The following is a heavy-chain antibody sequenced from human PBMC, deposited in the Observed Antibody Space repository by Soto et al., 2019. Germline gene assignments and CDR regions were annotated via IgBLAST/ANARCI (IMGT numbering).Heavy chain of an antibody. J-gene: IGHJ6*02. V-gene: IGHV3-30*18. CDR3: AKEGCGSCYSYYYYGMDV. CDR1: GFTFSSYG. D-gene: IGHD2-15*01. Sequence: VGSLRLSCAASGFTFSSYGMHWVRQAPGKGLEWVAVISYDGSNKYYADSVKGRFTISRDNSKNTLYLQMNSLRAEDTAVYYCAKEGCGSCYSYYYYGMDVWGQGTTVTVYS. CDR2: ISYDGSNK.